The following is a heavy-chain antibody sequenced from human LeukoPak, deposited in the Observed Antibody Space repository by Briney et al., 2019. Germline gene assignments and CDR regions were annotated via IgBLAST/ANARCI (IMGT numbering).Heavy chain of an antibody. V-gene: IGHV1-46*01. Sequence: ASVTVSCKASGYTFTSYYMHWVRQAPGQGLEWMGIINPSGGSTSYAQKFQGRVTMTRDMSTSTVYMELSSLRSEDTAVYYCARVLRPIAASDPWGQGTLVTVSS. CDR3: ARVLRPIAASDP. CDR2: INPSGGST. D-gene: IGHD6-13*01. J-gene: IGHJ5*02. CDR1: GYTFTSYY.